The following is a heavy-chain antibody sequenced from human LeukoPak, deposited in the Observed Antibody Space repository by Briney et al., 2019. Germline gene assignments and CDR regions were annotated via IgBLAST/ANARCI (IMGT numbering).Heavy chain of an antibody. CDR2: INPNSGGT. CDR3: ARGSLYYDFWSGYYNPPNRSNWYFDL. D-gene: IGHD3-3*01. J-gene: IGHJ2*01. Sequence: GASVKVSCKASGYTFTGYYMHWVRQAPGQGLEWMGWINPNSGGTNYAQKFQGRVTMTRDTSISTAYMELSRLRSDDTAVYYCARGSLYYDFWSGYYNPPNRSNWYFDLWGRGTLVTVSS. CDR1: GYTFTGYY. V-gene: IGHV1-2*02.